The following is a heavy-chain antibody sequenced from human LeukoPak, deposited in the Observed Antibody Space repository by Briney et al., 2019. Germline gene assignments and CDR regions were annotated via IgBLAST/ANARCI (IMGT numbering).Heavy chain of an antibody. J-gene: IGHJ6*03. V-gene: IGHV4-34*01. CDR3: ARGAFCGGDCYSGGNYYYYYMDV. D-gene: IGHD2-21*02. Sequence: SETLSLTCAVYGGSFSGYYWSWIRQPPGTGLEWIGEINHSGSTNYNPSLKSRVTISVDTSKNQFPLKLSSVTAADTAVYYCARGAFCGGDCYSGGNYYYYYMDVWGKGTTVTVSS. CDR1: GGSFSGYY. CDR2: INHSGST.